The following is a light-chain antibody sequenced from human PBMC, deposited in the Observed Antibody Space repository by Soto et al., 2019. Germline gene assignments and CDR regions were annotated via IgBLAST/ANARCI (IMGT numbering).Light chain of an antibody. CDR1: QSISSW. CDR3: QQRYNWPPLT. CDR2: KAS. J-gene: IGKJ4*01. Sequence: DIQMTQSRAILSASVGDRVTITCRGSQSISSWLAWYQQKPGKAPNLLIHKASHLESGVPSRFSGSGSGTDFTLTIGSLEPEDSAVYDCQQRYNWPPLTFGGETKVDIK. V-gene: IGKV1-5*03.